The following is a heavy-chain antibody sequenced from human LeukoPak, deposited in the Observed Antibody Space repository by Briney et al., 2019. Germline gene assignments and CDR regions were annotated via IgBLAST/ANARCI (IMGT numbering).Heavy chain of an antibody. Sequence: ASVKVSCKASVYTFTSYYMHWVRQAPGQGLEWMGIINPSGGSTSYAQKFQGRVTMTRDTSTSTVYMELSSLRSEDTAVYYCARGAWGYDILTGYYAILDYWGQGTLVTVSS. CDR3: ARGAWGYDILTGYYAILDY. D-gene: IGHD3-9*01. V-gene: IGHV1-46*03. CDR1: VYTFTSYY. J-gene: IGHJ4*02. CDR2: INPSGGST.